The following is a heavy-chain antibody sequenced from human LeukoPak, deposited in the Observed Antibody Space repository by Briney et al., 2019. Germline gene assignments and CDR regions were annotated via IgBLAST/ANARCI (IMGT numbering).Heavy chain of an antibody. CDR2: IFYSGST. J-gene: IGHJ5*02. Sequence: SETLSLTCTVSGGSISGSNFYWGWVRQPPGKGLEWIGNIFYSGSTYYNPSLKSRVTISVDTSKNQFSLRLNSVTAADTAVYYCAHTARMYSSAFSWGQGTLVTVFS. CDR3: AHTARMYSSAFS. D-gene: IGHD6-6*01. V-gene: IGHV4-39*01. CDR1: GGSISGSNFY.